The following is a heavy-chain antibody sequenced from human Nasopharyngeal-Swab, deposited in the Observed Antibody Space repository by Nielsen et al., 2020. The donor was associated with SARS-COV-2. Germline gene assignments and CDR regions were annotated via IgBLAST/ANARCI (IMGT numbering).Heavy chain of an antibody. V-gene: IGHV3-30*14. CDR1: GFTFSSYA. Sequence: GESLKISCAASGFTFSSYAMHWVRQAPGKGLEWVAVISYDGSNKYYADSVKGRFTISRDNSKNTLYLQMNSLRAEDTAVYYCARDIYCSSTSCPNTGGTWFDPWGQGTLVTVSS. J-gene: IGHJ5*02. D-gene: IGHD2-2*01. CDR3: ARDIYCSSTSCPNTGGTWFDP. CDR2: ISYDGSNK.